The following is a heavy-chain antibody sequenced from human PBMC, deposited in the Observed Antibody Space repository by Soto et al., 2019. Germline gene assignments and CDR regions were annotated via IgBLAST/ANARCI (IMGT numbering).Heavy chain of an antibody. J-gene: IGHJ3*02. CDR3: ARGQKEYYDFWSGYYAAFDI. D-gene: IGHD3-3*01. CDR2: ISAYNGNT. V-gene: IGHV1-18*01. Sequence: ASVKVSCKASGYTFTSYGISWVRQAPGQGLEWMGWISAYNGNTNYAQKLQGRVTMTTDTSTRTAYMELRSLRSDDTAVYYCARGQKEYYDFWSGYYAAFDIWGQGTMVTVSS. CDR1: GYTFTSYG.